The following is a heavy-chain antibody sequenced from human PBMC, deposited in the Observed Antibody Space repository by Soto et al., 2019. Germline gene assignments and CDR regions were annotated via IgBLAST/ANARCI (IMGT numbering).Heavy chain of an antibody. CDR2: VHSSGTT. V-gene: IGHV4-39*02. Sequence: QLQLQESGPGLVKPSETLSLTCSVSGASINTFTDFWGWIRQPPGKGLQWIGYVHSSGTTYYSAYLQSRLTISIHTSKNPSSLDLTSVTDPDTAMYYCARRAHHHFDYWCQGALVSVSS. J-gene: IGHJ4*02. CDR3: ARRAHHHFDY. CDR1: GASINTFTDF.